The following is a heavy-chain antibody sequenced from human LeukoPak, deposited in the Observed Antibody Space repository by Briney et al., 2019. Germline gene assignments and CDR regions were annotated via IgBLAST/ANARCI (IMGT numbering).Heavy chain of an antibody. CDR2: IYYSGST. V-gene: IGHV4-59*01. CDR3: ARGSGDYHYYYYGMDV. Sequence: PSETLSLTCTVSGGSISSYYWSWIRHPPGKGLELIGYIYYSGSTNYNPSLKSRVTISVDTSKNQFSLKLSSVTAADTAVYYCARGSGDYHYYYYGMDVWGQGTTVTVSS. CDR1: GGSISSYY. J-gene: IGHJ6*02. D-gene: IGHD4-17*01.